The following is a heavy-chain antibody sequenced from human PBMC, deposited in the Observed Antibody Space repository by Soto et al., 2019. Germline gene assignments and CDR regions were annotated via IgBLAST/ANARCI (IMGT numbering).Heavy chain of an antibody. Sequence: ASVKVSCKASGYTFTGYYMHWVRQAPGQGLEWMGWINPNSGGTNYAQKFQGWVTMTRDTSISTAYMELSRLRSDDTAVYYCARDRYYDSSGYPAYYFDYWGQGTLVTVSS. V-gene: IGHV1-2*04. CDR1: GYTFTGYY. D-gene: IGHD3-22*01. CDR3: ARDRYYDSSGYPAYYFDY. CDR2: INPNSGGT. J-gene: IGHJ4*02.